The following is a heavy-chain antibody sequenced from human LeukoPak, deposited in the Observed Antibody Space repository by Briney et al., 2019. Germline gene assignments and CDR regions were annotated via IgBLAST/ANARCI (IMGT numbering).Heavy chain of an antibody. J-gene: IGHJ4*02. CDR2: ISGGSGNI. CDR3: AKGSDYYGSVASKKTD. D-gene: IGHD3-10*01. CDR1: GFTFSNYA. V-gene: IGHV3-23*01. Sequence: GGSLSLSCSVSGFTFSNYAMHWVRQAPGKGLEWVSLISGGSGNIYYVDSVKGRFTISRDNSKTTLYVQMLSLSAEDTAIYYCAKGSDYYGSVASKKTDWGQGTLVTVSS.